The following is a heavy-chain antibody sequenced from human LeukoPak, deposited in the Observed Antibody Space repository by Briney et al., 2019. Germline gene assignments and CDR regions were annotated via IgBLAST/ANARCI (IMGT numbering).Heavy chain of an antibody. CDR3: ARGYLSSWYFNWFDP. J-gene: IGHJ5*02. V-gene: IGHV4-39*07. D-gene: IGHD6-13*01. CDR1: GDSISSTIYY. Sequence: PSETLSLTCTVSGDSISSTIYYWGWIRQPPGKGLEWIGTIYYNGSTYYNPSLKSRVTISLDTSKNQFSLKLSSVTAADSALYYCARGYLSSWYFNWFDPWGQGTLVTVSS. CDR2: IYYNGST.